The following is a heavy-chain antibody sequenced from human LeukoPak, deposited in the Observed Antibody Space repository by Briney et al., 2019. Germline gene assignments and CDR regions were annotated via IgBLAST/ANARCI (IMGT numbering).Heavy chain of an antibody. Sequence: ASVKVSCKASGYTFTSYGISWVRQAPGQGLEWMGWINPNSGGTNYAQKFQGRVTMTRDTSISTAYMELSRLRSDDTAVYYCASYDAFDIWGQGTMVTVSS. CDR3: ASYDAFDI. CDR1: GYTFTSYG. CDR2: INPNSGGT. J-gene: IGHJ3*02. V-gene: IGHV1-2*02.